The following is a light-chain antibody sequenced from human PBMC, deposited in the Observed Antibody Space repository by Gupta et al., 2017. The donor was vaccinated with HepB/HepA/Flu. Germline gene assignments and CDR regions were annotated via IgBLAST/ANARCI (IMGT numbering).Light chain of an antibody. J-gene: IGKJ4*01. Sequence: EIVLTQSPGTLSLSPGERATLSCRASQSISSFLAWYQQTPGQAPRLLIYGASNRPTGIPARFSGSGSGTDFTLTISNLEPEDFAVYYCQQRYNWPLTFGGGTKVEIK. V-gene: IGKV3-11*01. CDR1: QSISSF. CDR2: GAS. CDR3: QQRYNWPLT.